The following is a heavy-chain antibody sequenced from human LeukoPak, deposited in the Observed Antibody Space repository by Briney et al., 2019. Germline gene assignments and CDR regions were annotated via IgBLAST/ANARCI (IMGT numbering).Heavy chain of an antibody. CDR1: GGSFSGYY. D-gene: IGHD3-22*01. Sequence: SETLSLTCAVYGGSFSGYYWSWIRQPPGKGLEWIGEINHSGSTNYNPSLKSRVTISVDTSKNQFSLKLSSVTAADTAVYYYARGQGRYYYDVLDYWGQGTLVTVSS. CDR3: ARGQGRYYYDVLDY. V-gene: IGHV4-34*01. CDR2: INHSGST. J-gene: IGHJ4*02.